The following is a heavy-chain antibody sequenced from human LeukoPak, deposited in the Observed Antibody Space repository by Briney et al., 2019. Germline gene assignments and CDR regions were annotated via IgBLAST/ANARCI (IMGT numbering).Heavy chain of an antibody. J-gene: IGHJ4*02. CDR1: GFTFSSYA. V-gene: IGHV3-23*01. CDR2: ISGSGGST. CDR3: ASQPGYCSSTSCYPVGD. Sequence: GGSLRLSCAASGFTFSSYAMSWVRQAPGKGLEWVSAISGSGGSTYYADSVKGRFTISRDNSKNTLYLQMNSLRAEDTAVHCCASQPGYCSSTSCYPVGDWGQGTLVTVSS. D-gene: IGHD2-2*03.